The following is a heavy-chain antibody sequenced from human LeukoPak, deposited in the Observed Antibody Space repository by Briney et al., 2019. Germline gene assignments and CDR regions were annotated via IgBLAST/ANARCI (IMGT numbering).Heavy chain of an antibody. CDR2: INSDGSST. Sequence: GGSLRLSCAASGFTFSSYSMNWVRQAPGKGLVWVSRINSDGSSTSYADSVKGRFTISRDNAKNTLYLQMNSLRAEDTAVYYCARDPRSSGWWGVLNWFDPWGQGTLVTVSS. D-gene: IGHD6-19*01. CDR3: ARDPRSSGWWGVLNWFDP. J-gene: IGHJ5*02. V-gene: IGHV3-74*01. CDR1: GFTFSSYS.